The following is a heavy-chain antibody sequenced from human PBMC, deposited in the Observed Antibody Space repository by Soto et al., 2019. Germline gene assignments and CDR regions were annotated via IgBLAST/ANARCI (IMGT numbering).Heavy chain of an antibody. CDR3: ATIDHGKDYYYYGMDV. D-gene: IGHD1-1*01. CDR1: GYTLTELS. Sequence: GASVKVSCKVSGYTLTELSMHWVRQAPGKGLEWMGGFDPEDGETIYAQKFQGRVTMTEDTSTDTAYMELSSLRSEDTAVYYCATIDHGKDYYYYGMDVWGQGTTVTVSS. J-gene: IGHJ6*02. V-gene: IGHV1-24*01. CDR2: FDPEDGET.